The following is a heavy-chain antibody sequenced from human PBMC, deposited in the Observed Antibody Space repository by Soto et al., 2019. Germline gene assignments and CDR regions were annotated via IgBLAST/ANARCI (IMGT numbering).Heavy chain of an antibody. J-gene: IGHJ4*02. Sequence: EVQLLESGGGLVQPGGSLRLSCAASGFTFSSYAMSWVRQAPGKGLEWVSAISGSGGSTYYADSVKGRFTISRDNSKNTLYLQMTSLRPEDTAVYYCARSPHCTNGVCSPAYYFDYWGQGTLVTVSS. CDR3: ARSPHCTNGVCSPAYYFDY. D-gene: IGHD2-8*01. V-gene: IGHV3-23*01. CDR2: ISGSGGST. CDR1: GFTFSSYA.